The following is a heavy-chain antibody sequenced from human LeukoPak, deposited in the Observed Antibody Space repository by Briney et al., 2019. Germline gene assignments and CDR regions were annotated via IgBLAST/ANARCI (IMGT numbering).Heavy chain of an antibody. D-gene: IGHD6-6*01. Sequence: SETLSLTCTASGFTISSYSWSWIRQPAGKGLEWIGRIYTSGSTNYNPSPKSRVSMSVDTSTSQFSLKLSSVTAADTAVYYCAGVGGGIAARFDYWGQGTLVSVSS. CDR3: AGVGGGIAARFDY. J-gene: IGHJ4*02. V-gene: IGHV4-4*07. CDR2: IYTSGST. CDR1: GFTISSYS.